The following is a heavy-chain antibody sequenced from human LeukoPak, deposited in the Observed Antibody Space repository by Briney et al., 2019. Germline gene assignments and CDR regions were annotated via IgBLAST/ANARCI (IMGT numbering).Heavy chain of an antibody. CDR2: IYSGGST. Sequence: PGGSLRLSCAASGFTVSSNHMTWVRQAPGKGLEWVSLIYSGGSTSYADSVRGRFTISRDNSKNTLYLQMNSLRAEDTAVYYCARIETVADAFDIWGQGTLVTVSS. D-gene: IGHD1-1*01. CDR1: GFTVSSNH. J-gene: IGHJ3*02. V-gene: IGHV3-66*01. CDR3: ARIETVADAFDI.